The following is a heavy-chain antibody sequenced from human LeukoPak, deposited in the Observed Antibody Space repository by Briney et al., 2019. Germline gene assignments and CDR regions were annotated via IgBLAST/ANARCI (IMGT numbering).Heavy chain of an antibody. D-gene: IGHD3-22*01. Sequence: AGGSLRLSCAASGFTFSSYSMNWVRQAPGKGLEWVSSISSSSSYIYYADSVKGRFTISRDNAKNSLYLQMNSLRAEDTAVYYCARDLDDSSGYRGGDAFDIWGQGTMVTVS. CDR1: GFTFSSYS. J-gene: IGHJ3*02. V-gene: IGHV3-21*01. CDR2: ISSSSSYI. CDR3: ARDLDDSSGYRGGDAFDI.